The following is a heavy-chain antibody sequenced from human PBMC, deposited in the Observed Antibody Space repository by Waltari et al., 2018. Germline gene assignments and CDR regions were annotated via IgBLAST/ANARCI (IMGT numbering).Heavy chain of an antibody. Sequence: QVQLQESGPGLVKPSETLSLTCAVSGYSISSGYYWGWIRQPPGKGREWIGSSYHSGSTYANPSLKSRVTISVDTSKNQFSLKLSSVTAADTAVYYCARVGEAYSYGLTALDYWGQGTLVTVSS. J-gene: IGHJ4*02. CDR2: SYHSGST. CDR1: GYSISSGYY. CDR3: ARVGEAYSYGLTALDY. D-gene: IGHD5-18*01. V-gene: IGHV4-38-2*01.